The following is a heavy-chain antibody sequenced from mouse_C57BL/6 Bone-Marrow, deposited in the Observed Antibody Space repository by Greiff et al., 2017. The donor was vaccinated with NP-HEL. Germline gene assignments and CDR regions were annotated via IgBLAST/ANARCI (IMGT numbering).Heavy chain of an antibody. CDR2: IDPNRGGT. Sequence: VKQSCKASGYTFTSYWMHWVKQRPGRGLEWIGRIDPNRGGTKYNEKFKSKATLTVDKPSSTAYMQLSSLTSEDSAVYYCARVYGNYWYFDVWGTGTTVTVSS. D-gene: IGHD2-1*01. J-gene: IGHJ1*03. V-gene: IGHV1-72*01. CDR3: ARVYGNYWYFDV. CDR1: GYTFTSYW.